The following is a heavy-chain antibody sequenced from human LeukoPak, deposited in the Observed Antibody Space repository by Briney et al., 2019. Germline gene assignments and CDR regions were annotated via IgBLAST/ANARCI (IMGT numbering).Heavy chain of an antibody. CDR1: GFTFGDYA. D-gene: IGHD2-15*01. J-gene: IGHJ3*02. CDR3: TRDRRRYCSGGSCRAFDI. CDR2: IRSKAYGGTT. Sequence: PGGSLRLSCTASGFTFGDYAMSWVRQAPGKGLEWVGFIRSKAYGGTTEYAASVKGRFTISRDDSKSIAYLQMNSLKTEDTAVYYCTRDRRRYCSGGSCRAFDIRGQGTMVTVSS. V-gene: IGHV3-49*04.